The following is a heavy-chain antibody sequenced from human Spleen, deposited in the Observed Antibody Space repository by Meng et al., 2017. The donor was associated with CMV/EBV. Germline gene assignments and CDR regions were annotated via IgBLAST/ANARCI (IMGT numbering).Heavy chain of an antibody. CDR2: SRNKANRYTT. Sequence: GESLKISCAASGFIFSDHYMDWVRQAPGKGLEWVCRSRNKANRYTTEYAASVKGRFTISRDESKNSLYLQMNSLKTEDTAVFYCVRGYNSFDSWGQGTLVTVSS. V-gene: IGHV3-72*01. J-gene: IGHJ4*02. D-gene: IGHD1-1*01. CDR3: VRGYNSFDS. CDR1: GFIFSDHY.